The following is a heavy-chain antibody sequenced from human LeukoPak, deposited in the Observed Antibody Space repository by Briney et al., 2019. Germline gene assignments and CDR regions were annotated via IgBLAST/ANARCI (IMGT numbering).Heavy chain of an antibody. V-gene: IGHV1-69*04. J-gene: IGHJ3*02. Sequence: ASVKVSCKASGGTFSSYAISWVRQAPGQGLEWMGRIIPILGIANYAQKFQGRVTITADKSTSTAYMELSSLRSEDTAVYYCAESIAVAGTGDDDAFDIWGQGTMVTVS. CDR3: AESIAVAGTGDDDAFDI. D-gene: IGHD6-19*01. CDR1: GGTFSSYA. CDR2: IIPILGIA.